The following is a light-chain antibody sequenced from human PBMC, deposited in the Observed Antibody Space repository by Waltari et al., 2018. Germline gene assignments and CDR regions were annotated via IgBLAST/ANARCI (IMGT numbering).Light chain of an antibody. Sequence: DIQMTQSPSTLSASVGDRVTITFRASQTISSWLAWYQQTPGKPPKLLIYKASSLESGVPSTFSGSGSGTEFTLTISSLQPDDFATYYCQQYDSYPFTFGPGTRVDIK. J-gene: IGKJ3*01. CDR3: QQYDSYPFT. V-gene: IGKV1-5*03. CDR2: KAS. CDR1: QTISSW.